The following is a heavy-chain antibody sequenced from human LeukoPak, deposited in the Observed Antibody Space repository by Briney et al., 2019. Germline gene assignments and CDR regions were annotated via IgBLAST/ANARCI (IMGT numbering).Heavy chain of an antibody. Sequence: GGSLRLSCTTSGFTFTDYAMHWVRQVPGKGLEWVSGLSWSGETVGYADSVKGRFIISRDNAKKSLYLQMNSLRPEDTAFYYCAKGDTSSAFPHFDFWGQGTLVTVSS. CDR1: GFTFTDYA. CDR3: AKGDTSSAFPHFDF. D-gene: IGHD6-13*01. V-gene: IGHV3-9*01. CDR2: LSWSGETV. J-gene: IGHJ4*02.